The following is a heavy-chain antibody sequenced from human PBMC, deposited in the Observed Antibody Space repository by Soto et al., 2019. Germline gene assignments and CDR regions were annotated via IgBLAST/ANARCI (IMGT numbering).Heavy chain of an antibody. CDR1: GFTFISYA. J-gene: IGHJ5*02. V-gene: IGHV3-30-3*01. Sequence: HPWRSLRLSCSASGFTFISYAMHWVRQAPGKGLEWVAVISYDGSNKYYADSVKGRFTISRDNSKNTLYLQMNSLRAEDTAVYYCARVRRIAAAGIVPGWFDPWGQGTLVTVSS. CDR3: ARVRRIAAAGIVPGWFDP. D-gene: IGHD6-13*01. CDR2: ISYDGSNK.